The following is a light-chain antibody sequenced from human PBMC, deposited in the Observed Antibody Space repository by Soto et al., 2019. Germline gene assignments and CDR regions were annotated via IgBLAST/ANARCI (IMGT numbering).Light chain of an antibody. CDR1: QGLSSW. J-gene: IGKJ5*01. CDR2: SGS. V-gene: IGKV1D-12*01. Sequence: DLQMTQSPSSVSASVGDRVTITCRASQGLSSWLAWYQQKPGKAPKLLIYSGSSLQSGVSSRFSGSGGGTDFTLTISNLQPEDFATYYCQQANSFPITFGQGTRLEIK. CDR3: QQANSFPIT.